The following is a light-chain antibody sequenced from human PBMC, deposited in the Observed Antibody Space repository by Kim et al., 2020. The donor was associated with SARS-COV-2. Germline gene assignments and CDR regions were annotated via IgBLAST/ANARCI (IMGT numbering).Light chain of an antibody. Sequence: SSELTQDPAVSVALGQTVRITCQGDSLRSYYASWYQQKPGHAPIVVISGNNNRPSGIPDRFFGSSSGNTASLTITGAQAEDEADYCCSSRDSNGYVLFGGGTQLTVL. CDR3: SSRDSNGYVL. CDR2: GNN. V-gene: IGLV3-19*01. CDR1: SLRSYY. J-gene: IGLJ2*01.